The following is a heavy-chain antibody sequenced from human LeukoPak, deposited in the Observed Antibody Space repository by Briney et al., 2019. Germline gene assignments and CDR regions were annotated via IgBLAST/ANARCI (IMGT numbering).Heavy chain of an antibody. J-gene: IGHJ4*02. V-gene: IGHV1-46*04. CDR1: GYTFTTYY. CDR2: INPRSGST. CDR3: ARASLIATLPAPLDY. D-gene: IGHD6-6*01. Sequence: ASVKVSCKASGYTFTTYYMHWVRQAPGQGLEWMGIINPRSGSTDYAHNLQGRVTMTRDTSTSTVYMELSSLRSEDTAVYYCARASLIATLPAPLDYRGQGTLVTVSS.